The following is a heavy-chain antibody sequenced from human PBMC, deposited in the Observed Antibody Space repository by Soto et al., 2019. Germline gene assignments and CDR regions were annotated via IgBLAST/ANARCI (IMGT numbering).Heavy chain of an antibody. CDR1: GGSFSGYY. CDR2: INHSGST. V-gene: IGHV4-34*01. Sequence: QVQLQQWGAGLLKPSETLSLTCAVYGGSFSGYYWSWIRQPPGKGLEWIGEINHSGSTNYNPSLKSRVTISVDTSKNQFSLKLSSVTAADTAVYYCARGRNYYGSGSLLRVKPYFDYWGQGTLVTVSS. D-gene: IGHD3-10*01. CDR3: ARGRNYYGSGSLLRVKPYFDY. J-gene: IGHJ4*02.